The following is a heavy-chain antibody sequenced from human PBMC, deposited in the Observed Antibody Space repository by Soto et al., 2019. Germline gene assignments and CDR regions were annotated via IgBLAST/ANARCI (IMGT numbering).Heavy chain of an antibody. CDR2: INPSGGTT. J-gene: IGHJ4*02. V-gene: IGHV1-46*01. CDR3: ASGYFDS. CDR1: GYTFTTYY. Sequence: ASVKVSCKASGYTFTTYYIHWVRQAPGQGLEWMGIINPSGGTTSYVHKFQGRVTMTRDTSTSTVYMELSSLRSGDTAVYYCASGYFDSWGQGTLVTSPQ.